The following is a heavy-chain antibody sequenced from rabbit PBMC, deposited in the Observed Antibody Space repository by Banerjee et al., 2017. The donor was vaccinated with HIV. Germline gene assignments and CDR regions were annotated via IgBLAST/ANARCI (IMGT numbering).Heavy chain of an antibody. J-gene: IGHJ4*01. D-gene: IGHD4-2*01. CDR3: ARDAGYAGSNL. Sequence: GGGLVQPEGSLTLTCTASGFSFSNTYVMCWVRQAPGKGLEWIACIGAVSTYYATWAKGRFTISKTSSTTVTLQMTSLTAADTATYFCARDAGYAGSNLWGPGTLVTVS. V-gene: IGHV1S45*01. CDR1: GFSFSNTYV. CDR2: IGAVST.